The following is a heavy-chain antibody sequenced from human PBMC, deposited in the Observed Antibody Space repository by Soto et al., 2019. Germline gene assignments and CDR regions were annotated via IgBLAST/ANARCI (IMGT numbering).Heavy chain of an antibody. J-gene: IGHJ6*02. D-gene: IGHD2-15*01. CDR2: IIPICGTA. CDR1: GGTFSSYA. Sequence: QVQLVQSGAEVKKPGSSVKVSCKASGGTFSSYAISWVRQAPGQGLEWMGGIIPICGTANYAQKFQGRVTITADKSTSTAYMELSSLRSEDTAVYYCARKSVVVAATRGNYYYYGMDVWGQGTTVTVSS. V-gene: IGHV1-69*06. CDR3: ARKSVVVAATRGNYYYYGMDV.